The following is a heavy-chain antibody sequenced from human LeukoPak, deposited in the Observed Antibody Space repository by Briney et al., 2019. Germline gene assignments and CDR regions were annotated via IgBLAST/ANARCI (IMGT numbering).Heavy chain of an antibody. CDR2: ISWNSGSI. CDR3: AKDKGAAANPYYFDY. Sequence: GRSLRLSCAASGFTFDDYAMHWVRQAPGKGLEWVSGISWNSGSIGYADSVKGRFTISRDNAKNSLYLQMNSLRAEDTALYYCAKDKGAAANPYYFDYWGQGTLVTVSS. D-gene: IGHD6-13*01. CDR1: GFTFDDYA. J-gene: IGHJ4*02. V-gene: IGHV3-9*01.